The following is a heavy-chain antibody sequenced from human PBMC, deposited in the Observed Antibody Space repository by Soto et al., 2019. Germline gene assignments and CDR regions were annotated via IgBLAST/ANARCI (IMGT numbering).Heavy chain of an antibody. CDR2: IDPSDSYT. V-gene: IGHV5-10-1*01. CDR3: ARLGSGNYYMVY. CDR1: GYSFTSYW. Sequence: GESQKISSKCSGYSFTSYWISWVRQMPGKGLEWMGRIDPSDSYTNYSPSFQGHVTISADKSISTAYLQWSSLKASDTAMYYCARLGSGNYYMVYWGQGTLVTVSS. D-gene: IGHD3-10*01. J-gene: IGHJ4*02.